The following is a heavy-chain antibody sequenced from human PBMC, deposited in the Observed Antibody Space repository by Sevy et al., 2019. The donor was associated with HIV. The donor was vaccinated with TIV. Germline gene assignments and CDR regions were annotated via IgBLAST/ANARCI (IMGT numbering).Heavy chain of an antibody. CDR1: GFTFSSYD. Sequence: GGSLRLSCAAPGFTFSSYDMHWVRQAPGKGLEWVAVISYDGSNKFYLDSVKGRFTISRDNSKSTLYLQLSSLSAEDTAVYYCVRVALTFGGDPYDKHYFMDVWGKGTTVTVSS. CDR2: ISYDGSNK. J-gene: IGHJ6*03. D-gene: IGHD3-16*01. V-gene: IGHV3-30*03. CDR3: VRVALTFGGDPYDKHYFMDV.